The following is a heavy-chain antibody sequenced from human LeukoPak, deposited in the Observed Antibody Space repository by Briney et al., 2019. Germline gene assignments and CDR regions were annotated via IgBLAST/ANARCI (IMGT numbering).Heavy chain of an antibody. CDR2: IKQDGSEK. J-gene: IGHJ4*02. CDR3: ARDYDFWSGYLDY. Sequence: PGGSLRLSCAVSGFSFNNYWMSWVRQAPGKGLEWVANIKQDGSEKYYVDSVKGRFSISRDNAKNPLYLQMNSLRAEDTAVYYCARDYDFWSGYLDYWGQGTLVTVSS. V-gene: IGHV3-7*05. D-gene: IGHD3-3*01. CDR1: GFSFNNYW.